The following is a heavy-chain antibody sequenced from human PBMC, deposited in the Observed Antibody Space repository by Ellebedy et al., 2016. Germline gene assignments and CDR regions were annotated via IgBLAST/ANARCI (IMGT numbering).Heavy chain of an antibody. CDR1: GLTYW. D-gene: IGHD2-15*01. CDR3: AKDTSDQGSFWYFDL. J-gene: IGHJ2*01. Sequence: GESLKISXAASGLTYWMNWVRQAPGKGLEWVANINQDGSERQYVDSVKGRFTISRDNAKNSLYLQMNSLRAEDTALYYCAKDTSDQGSFWYFDLWGRGTLVTVSS. CDR2: INQDGSER. V-gene: IGHV3-7*03.